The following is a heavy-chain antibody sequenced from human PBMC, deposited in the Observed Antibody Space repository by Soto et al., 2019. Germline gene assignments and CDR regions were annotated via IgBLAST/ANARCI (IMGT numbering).Heavy chain of an antibody. CDR1: GFTFSGSA. J-gene: IGHJ6*02. Sequence: EVQLVESGGGLVQPGGSLKLSCAASGFTFSGSAVHWVRQASGKGLEWVGRIRSKANNYATAYAASVQGRFTIFRDDLQNTAYLQMNSLKTEDTAVYHCTNPQVYYGMDVWGQGTTVTVSS. V-gene: IGHV3-73*02. CDR3: TNPQVYYGMDV. CDR2: IRSKANNYAT.